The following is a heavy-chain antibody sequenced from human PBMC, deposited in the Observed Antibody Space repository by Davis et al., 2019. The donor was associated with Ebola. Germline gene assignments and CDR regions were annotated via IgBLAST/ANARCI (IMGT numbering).Heavy chain of an antibody. CDR3: ARHIDVNKLFSLDLFS. CDR1: GFTFRNWG. J-gene: IGHJ5*02. CDR2: ISMSGGST. V-gene: IGHV3-43*02. Sequence: GESLKISCAAPGFTFRNWGMTWVRQAPGKGLECVAAISMSGGSTDYADYVKGRFTISRDNSRNSLFLQMNNLRIEDTALYFCARHIDVNKLFSLDLFSWGQGTLVTVSS. D-gene: IGHD3/OR15-3a*01.